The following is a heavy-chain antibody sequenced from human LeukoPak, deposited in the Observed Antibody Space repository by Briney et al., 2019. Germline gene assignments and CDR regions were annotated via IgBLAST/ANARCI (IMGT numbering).Heavy chain of an antibody. Sequence: PGGSLRLSCAASGFTFSSYGMHWVRQAPGKGLEWVAVISYDGSNKYYADSVKGRFTTSRDNSKNTLYLQMNSLRAEDTAVYYCAKVSGYSSSWTDYYYYGMDVWGQGTTVTVSS. CDR1: GFTFSSYG. CDR3: AKVSGYSSSWTDYYYYGMDV. CDR2: ISYDGSNK. J-gene: IGHJ6*02. D-gene: IGHD6-13*01. V-gene: IGHV3-30*18.